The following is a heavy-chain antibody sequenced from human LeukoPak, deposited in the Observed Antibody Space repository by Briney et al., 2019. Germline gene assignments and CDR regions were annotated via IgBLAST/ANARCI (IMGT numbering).Heavy chain of an antibody. V-gene: IGHV1-3*04. CDR1: GYTFTKHP. CDR3: APLIGAYFDY. Sequence: GASVKVSCKTSGYTFTKHPMHWVRQAPGQRLEWMGWINTDNGNTKYSEKIQGRVAITRDTSASTAYMELNSLTSGDTALYYCAPLIGAYFDYWGQGTLVTVSS. J-gene: IGHJ4*02. D-gene: IGHD3-10*01. CDR2: INTDNGNT.